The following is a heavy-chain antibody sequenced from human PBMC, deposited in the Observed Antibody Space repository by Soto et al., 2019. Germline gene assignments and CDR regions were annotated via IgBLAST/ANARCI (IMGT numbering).Heavy chain of an antibody. CDR2: ISGSGGSI. CDR3: VKGYWKGDV. Sequence: GGPPLLSRAPSGFPFSTYSMNWVRQAPGNGLEWVSAISGSGGSIHYADSVKGRFTISRDNSKNTLYLQMNSLRDEDTAVYHCVKGYWKGDVWGQGTTVTVSS. V-gene: IGHV3-23*01. CDR1: GFPFSTYS. J-gene: IGHJ6*02. D-gene: IGHD1-1*01.